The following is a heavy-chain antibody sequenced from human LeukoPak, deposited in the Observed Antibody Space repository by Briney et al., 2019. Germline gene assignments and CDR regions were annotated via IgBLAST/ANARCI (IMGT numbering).Heavy chain of an antibody. J-gene: IGHJ5*02. V-gene: IGHV3-23*01. D-gene: IGHD5/OR15-5a*01. CDR3: AKEESTQFDP. CDR1: GFTFSNYA. CDR2: ISAGGHST. Sequence: GGSLRLSCAAFGFTFSNYAMSWVRQAPGKGLEWVSAISAGGHSTYYADSVKGRFTISRDNSKNTLFLQMNSLRAEDTAVYFCAKEESTQFDPWGQGTLVTVSS.